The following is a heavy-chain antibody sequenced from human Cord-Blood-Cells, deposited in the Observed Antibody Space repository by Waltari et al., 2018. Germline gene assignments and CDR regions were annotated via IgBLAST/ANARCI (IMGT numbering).Heavy chain of an antibody. D-gene: IGHD3-3*01. V-gene: IGHV2-5*02. J-gene: IGHJ3*02. Sequence: QITLKESGPTLVKPTQTLTLTCTFSGFSLSTSGVGVGWIRQPPCKALEWLALIYWDDDKRYSPSLKSRLTITKDTSKNQVVLTMTNMDPVDTATYYCAHRPPNYDFWSGYYDAFDIWGQGTMVTVSS. CDR3: AHRPPNYDFWSGYYDAFDI. CDR1: GFSLSTSGVG. CDR2: IYWDDDK.